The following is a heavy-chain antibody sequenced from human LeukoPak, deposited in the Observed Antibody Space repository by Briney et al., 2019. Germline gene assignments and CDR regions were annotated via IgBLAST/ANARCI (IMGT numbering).Heavy chain of an antibody. J-gene: IGHJ4*02. D-gene: IGHD3-22*01. Sequence: QPGGSLRLSCSASGFTLNDYAMNWLRQAPGKGLEWVTSISGSGGSTYYADSVKGRFTISRNTSKNTLYLQMNGLRGEDTAVNFCANCLRASRDSGYYSLDYWGQGNLVTVSS. CDR3: ANCLRASRDSGYYSLDY. CDR2: ISGSGGST. V-gene: IGHV3-23*01. CDR1: GFTLNDYA.